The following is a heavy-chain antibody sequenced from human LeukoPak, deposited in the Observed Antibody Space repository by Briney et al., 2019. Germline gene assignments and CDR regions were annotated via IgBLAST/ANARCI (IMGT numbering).Heavy chain of an antibody. CDR1: GFTFSSYS. J-gene: IGHJ3*02. CDR2: ISSSSSTI. Sequence: PGGSLRLSCAASGFTFSSYSMNWVRQAPGRGLEWVSYISSSSSTIYYADSVKGRFTISRDNAKNSLYLQMNSLRAEDTAVYYCARDEILSGAFDIWGQGTMVTVSS. D-gene: IGHD5-24*01. V-gene: IGHV3-48*01. CDR3: ARDEILSGAFDI.